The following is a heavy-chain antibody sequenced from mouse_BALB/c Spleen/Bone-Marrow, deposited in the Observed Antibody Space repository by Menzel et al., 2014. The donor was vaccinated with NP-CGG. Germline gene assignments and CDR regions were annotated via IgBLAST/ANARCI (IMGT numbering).Heavy chain of an antibody. J-gene: IGHJ2*01. CDR1: GFNIKDTY. V-gene: IGHV14-3*02. CDR3: ASYVYGYYFDY. CDR2: IDPANGNT. Sequence: VQLQQSGAELVKPGASVKLSCTASGFNIKDTYMHWVKQRPEQGLEWIGRIDPANGNTKYDPKFQGKATITADTSSNTANLQLSSLTSEDTAVYYCASYVYGYYFDYWGQGTTLTVSS. D-gene: IGHD2-2*01.